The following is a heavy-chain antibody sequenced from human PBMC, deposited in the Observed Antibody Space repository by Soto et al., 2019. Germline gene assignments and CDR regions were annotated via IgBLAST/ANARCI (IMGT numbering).Heavy chain of an antibody. CDR3: PREGYSGYDTSYGMDV. V-gene: IGHV3-7*03. CDR2: IKQDGSEK. D-gene: IGHD5-12*01. Sequence: PGGSLRLSCAASGFTFSSYWMSWVRQAPGKGLEWVANIKQDGSEKYYVDSVKGRFTISRDNAKNSLYLQMNSLRAEDTAVYYCPREGYSGYDTSYGMDVWGQGTTVTVSS. J-gene: IGHJ6*02. CDR1: GFTFSSYW.